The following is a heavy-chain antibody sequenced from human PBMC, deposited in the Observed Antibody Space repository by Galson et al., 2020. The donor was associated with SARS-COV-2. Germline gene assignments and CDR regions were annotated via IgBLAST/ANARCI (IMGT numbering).Heavy chain of an antibody. J-gene: IGHJ3*02. D-gene: IGHD3-22*01. CDR1: GGSISSYY. V-gene: IGHV4-59*08. CDR3: ASIPRQGYYDSSGYYLDAFDI. Sequence: ETSETLSLTCTVSGGSISSYYWSWIRQPPGKGLEWIGYIYYSGSTNYNPSRKSRVTISVDTSKNQFSLKLSSVTAADTAVYYWASIPRQGYYDSSGYYLDAFDIRGQGTMVTVSS. CDR2: IYYSGST.